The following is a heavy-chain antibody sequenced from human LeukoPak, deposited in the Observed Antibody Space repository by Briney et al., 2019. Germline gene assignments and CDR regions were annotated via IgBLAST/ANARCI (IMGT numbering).Heavy chain of an antibody. Sequence: SETLSLTCSVSGYSISSGYYWGWIRQPPGKGLESFGSIYHSGNTYYNPSLKSRVTISVDTSKNQFSLKLSSVTAADTAVYYCARVRANGLYYFDYWGQGTLVTVSS. V-gene: IGHV4-38-2*02. CDR1: GYSISSGYY. D-gene: IGHD3/OR15-3a*01. J-gene: IGHJ4*02. CDR3: ARVRANGLYYFDY. CDR2: IYHSGNT.